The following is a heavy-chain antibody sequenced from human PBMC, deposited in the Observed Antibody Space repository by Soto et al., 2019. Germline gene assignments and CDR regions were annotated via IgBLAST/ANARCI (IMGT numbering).Heavy chain of an antibody. J-gene: IGHJ4*02. CDR2: VYHRGSS. Sequence: SQTLSRPCAPSRYSISSGYYLGWIRQPPGKGLEWIGRVYHRGSSSYNPTLQSRGSISVDTTKNQCSLQRSSVAAANTAAYYRGRKIGAGIFDYWGQGTLIA. CDR1: RYSISSGYY. V-gene: IGHV4-38-2*01. D-gene: IGHD6-25*01. CDR3: GRKIGAGIFDY.